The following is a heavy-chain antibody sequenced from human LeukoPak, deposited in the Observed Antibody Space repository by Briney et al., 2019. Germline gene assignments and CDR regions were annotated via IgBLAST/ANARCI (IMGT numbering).Heavy chain of an antibody. Sequence: SVKVSCKASGGTFSSYAISWVRQAPGQGLEWMGRIIPILGIANYAQKFQGRVTITADKSTSTAYMELSSLRSEDTAVYYCAREYQPLPSPFDYWGQGTLVTVSS. J-gene: IGHJ4*02. D-gene: IGHD2-2*01. CDR1: GGTFSSYA. V-gene: IGHV1-69*04. CDR2: IIPILGIA. CDR3: AREYQPLPSPFDY.